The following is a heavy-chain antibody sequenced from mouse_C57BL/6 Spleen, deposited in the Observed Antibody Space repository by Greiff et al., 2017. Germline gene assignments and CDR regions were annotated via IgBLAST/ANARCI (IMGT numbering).Heavy chain of an antibody. J-gene: IGHJ4*01. CDR2: ISSGGDYI. CDR1: GFTFSSYA. V-gene: IGHV5-9-1*02. CDR3: TRAGARRDYAPYAMDY. D-gene: IGHD1-1*02. Sequence: EVMLVESGEGLVKPGGSLKLSCAASGFTFSSYAMSWVRQTPEKRLEWVAYISSGGDYIYYADTVKGRFTISRDNARNTLYLQMSSLKSEDTAMYYCTRAGARRDYAPYAMDYWGQGTSVTVSS.